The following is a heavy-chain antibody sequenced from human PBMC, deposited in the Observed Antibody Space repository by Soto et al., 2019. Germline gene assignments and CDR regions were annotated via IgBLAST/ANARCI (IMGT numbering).Heavy chain of an antibody. CDR1: GVTFISYA. J-gene: IGHJ4*02. V-gene: IGHV3-23*01. D-gene: IGHD3-10*01. Sequence: VGSLRLSCAASGVTFISYAMAWVRQAPGKGLEWVSVISGSGDTTYYADSVRGRFTISRDNSKNTLFLQMNSLRVEDTAVYYCARDLVITMIRGVLDYWGRGTLVTVSS. CDR3: ARDLVITMIRGVLDY. CDR2: ISGSGDTT.